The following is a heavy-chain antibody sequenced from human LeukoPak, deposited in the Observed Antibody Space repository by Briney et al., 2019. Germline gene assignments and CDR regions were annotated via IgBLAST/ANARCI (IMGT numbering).Heavy chain of an antibody. CDR2: ISSSSSYI. D-gene: IGHD6-19*01. Sequence: PGGSLRLSCAASGFTFSSYSMNWVRQAPGKGLEWVSSISSSSSYIYYADSVKGRSTISRDNAKNSLYLQMNSLRAEDTAVYYCARDASYSSGWYPDYWGQGTLVTVSS. V-gene: IGHV3-21*01. J-gene: IGHJ4*02. CDR3: ARDASYSSGWYPDY. CDR1: GFTFSSYS.